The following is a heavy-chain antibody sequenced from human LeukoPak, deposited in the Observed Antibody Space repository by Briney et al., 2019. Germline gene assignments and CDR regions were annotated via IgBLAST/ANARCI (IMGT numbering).Heavy chain of an antibody. Sequence: PGGSLRLSCAASGFTFSSYWMHWVRQAPGKGLEWVSSISTSSIYIYYADSLKGRFTISRDNAKNSLYLQMSSLRAEDTALYYCARAYGDYATDLWYWGQGTLVTVSS. J-gene: IGHJ4*02. D-gene: IGHD4-17*01. V-gene: IGHV3-21*04. CDR1: GFTFSSYW. CDR3: ARAYGDYATDLWY. CDR2: ISTSSIYI.